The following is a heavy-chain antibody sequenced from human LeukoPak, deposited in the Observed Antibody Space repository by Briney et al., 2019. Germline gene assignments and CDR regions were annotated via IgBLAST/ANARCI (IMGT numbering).Heavy chain of an antibody. J-gene: IGHJ4*02. CDR1: GGSISSYY. V-gene: IGHV4-59*01. CDR2: IYYSGST. CDR3: ARAESSGWYGNFDY. D-gene: IGHD6-19*01. Sequence: PSETLSLTCTVSGGSISSYYWSWIRQPPGKGLEWIGYIYYSGSTNYNPSLKSRVTISVDTSKNQSSLKLSSVTAADTAVYYCARAESSGWYGNFDYWGQGTLVTVSS.